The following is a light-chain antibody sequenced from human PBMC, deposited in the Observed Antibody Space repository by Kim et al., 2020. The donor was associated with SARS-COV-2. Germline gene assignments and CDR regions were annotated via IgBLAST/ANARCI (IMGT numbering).Light chain of an antibody. Sequence: GQSVTISCTGNSSDVGGYNYVSWYQQYPAKAPKLMIYEVSKRPSGVPDRFSGSKSGNTASLTVSGLQAEDEADYYCSSYAGSNNLVFGGGTQLTVL. CDR2: EVS. CDR3: SSYAGSNNLV. CDR1: SSDVGGYNY. V-gene: IGLV2-8*01. J-gene: IGLJ2*01.